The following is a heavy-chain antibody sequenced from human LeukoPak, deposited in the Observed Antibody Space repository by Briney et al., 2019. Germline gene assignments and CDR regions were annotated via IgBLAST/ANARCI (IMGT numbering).Heavy chain of an antibody. CDR1: GFTFSSYG. CDR3: ARAGRAGPTGTTDYYYGMDV. V-gene: IGHV3-33*08. D-gene: IGHD1-1*01. CDR2: IWYGGGDK. J-gene: IGHJ6*02. Sequence: GRSLRLSCAASGFTFSSYGMHWVRQAPGKGLEWVAIIWYGGGDKYYVDSVKGRFTISRDNAKNSLYLQMNSLRAEDTAVYYCARAGRAGPTGTTDYYYGMDVWGQGTTVTVSS.